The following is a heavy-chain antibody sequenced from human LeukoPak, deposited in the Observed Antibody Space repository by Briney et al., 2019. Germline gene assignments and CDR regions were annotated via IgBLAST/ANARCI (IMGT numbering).Heavy chain of an antibody. D-gene: IGHD3-22*01. V-gene: IGHV4-4*07. J-gene: IGHJ5*02. CDR3: ARQAYDSSGYYSYNWFDP. CDR2: IYTSGST. Sequence: SETLSLTCTVSGGSISSYYWSWIRRPAGRGLEWIGRIYTSGSTNYNPSLKSRVTISVDTSKNQFSLKLSSVTAADTAVYYCARQAYDSSGYYSYNWFDPWGQGTLVTVSS. CDR1: GGSISSYY.